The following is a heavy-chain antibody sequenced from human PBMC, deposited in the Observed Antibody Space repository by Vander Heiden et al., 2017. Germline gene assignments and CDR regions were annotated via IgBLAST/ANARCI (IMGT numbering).Heavy chain of an antibody. CDR1: GFTFSNYA. CDR2: ISGSGGST. J-gene: IGHJ5*02. Sequence: EVQLLESGGDLVQPGGSLRLSCAASGFTFSNYAMSWVRQAPGKGLEWVSGISGSGGSTFYADSVKGRFTISRDNSKNTLYLQVNSLRAEDTAVYYCAKGDYDILTWGQGTLVTVSS. CDR3: AKGDYDILT. V-gene: IGHV3-23*01. D-gene: IGHD3-9*01.